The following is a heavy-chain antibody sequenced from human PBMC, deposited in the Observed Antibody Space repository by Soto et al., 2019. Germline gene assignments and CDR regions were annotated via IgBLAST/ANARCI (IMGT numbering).Heavy chain of an antibody. Sequence: SETLSLTCTVSGGSISRGDYYWSWIRQAPGKGLEWIGYIYYSGSTYYNPSLKSRVTISVDTSKNQFSLQLSSVTAADTAVYYCAMASYSSSLYKRDGYYYYGIDFWGQGTTITVS. J-gene: IGHJ6*01. CDR3: AMASYSSSLYKRDGYYYYGIDF. CDR1: GGSISRGDYY. D-gene: IGHD6-13*01. V-gene: IGHV4-30-4*01. CDR2: IYYSGST.